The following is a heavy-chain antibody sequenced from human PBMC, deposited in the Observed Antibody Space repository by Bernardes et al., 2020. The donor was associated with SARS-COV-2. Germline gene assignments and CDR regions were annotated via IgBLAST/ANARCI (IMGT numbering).Heavy chain of an antibody. CDR1: GFNFNSYW. V-gene: IGHV3-74*01. J-gene: IGHJ6*02. Sequence: GGSLRLSCAASGFNFNSYWMHWGRQAPGKGLVWVARLDSDGSKTYYADSVKGRFTISRDNAKNTLYLQMNSLRDEDTAVYYCATGGNGDYAPGMHVWGQGTTVTVSS. D-gene: IGHD4-17*01. CDR3: ATGGNGDYAPGMHV. CDR2: LDSDGSKT.